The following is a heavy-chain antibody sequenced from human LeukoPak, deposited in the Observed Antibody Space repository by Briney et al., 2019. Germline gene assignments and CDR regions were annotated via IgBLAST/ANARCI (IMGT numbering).Heavy chain of an antibody. CDR3: AKDRQQLVVGWFDP. J-gene: IGHJ5*02. D-gene: IGHD6-13*01. CDR2: IRYDGSNK. CDR1: GFTFSSYG. V-gene: IGHV3-30*02. Sequence: GGSLRLSCAASGFTFSSYGMHWVRQAPGKGLEWVAFIRYDGSNKYYADSVKGRFTISRDNSKNTLYLQMNSLRAEDTAVYYCAKDRQQLVVGWFDPWGQGTLVTVSS.